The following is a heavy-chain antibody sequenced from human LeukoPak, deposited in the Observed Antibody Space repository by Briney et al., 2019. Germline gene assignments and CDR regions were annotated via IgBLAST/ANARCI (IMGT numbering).Heavy chain of an antibody. Sequence: GGSLRLSCAVSGFSVSANYMSWVRQAPGLGLEWVSLIYSSGPTYYADSVKGRFTISRDNSKNTLYLEMDSLRAEDTAVYYCAGRVTVAGTYTFDIWGQGTMVTVSS. CDR3: AGRVTVAGTYTFDI. D-gene: IGHD6-19*01. V-gene: IGHV3-66*01. CDR2: IYSSGPT. J-gene: IGHJ3*02. CDR1: GFSVSANY.